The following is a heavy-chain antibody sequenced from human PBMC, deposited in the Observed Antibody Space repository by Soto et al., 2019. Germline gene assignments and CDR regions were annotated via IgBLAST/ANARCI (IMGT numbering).Heavy chain of an antibody. J-gene: IGHJ4*02. Sequence: VQLVESGGGVVQPGRSLRLSCVASGFTFSNNGIHWVRQAPGKGLEWVAVISSDGSKKYYADSVKGRFTISRDNSKNTLYLHMNSLRAEDTAVYYCAMDLYGGSSRFDYWGQGTLVTVSS. CDR3: AMDLYGGSSRFDY. V-gene: IGHV3-30*03. CDR1: GFTFSNNG. D-gene: IGHD2-15*01. CDR2: ISSDGSKK.